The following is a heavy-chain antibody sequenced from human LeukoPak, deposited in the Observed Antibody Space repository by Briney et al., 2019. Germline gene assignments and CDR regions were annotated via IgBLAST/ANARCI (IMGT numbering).Heavy chain of an antibody. CDR2: IYSGGST. CDR3: AKGVGGSANYYYMDV. J-gene: IGHJ6*03. D-gene: IGHD3-10*01. Sequence: GGSLRLSCAASGFTVSSNYMSWVRQAPGKGLEWVSVIYSGGSTYYADSVKGRFTISRDNSKNTLYLQMNSLRAEDTAVYYCAKGVGGSANYYYMDVWGKGTTVTVSS. CDR1: GFTVSSNY. V-gene: IGHV3-53*05.